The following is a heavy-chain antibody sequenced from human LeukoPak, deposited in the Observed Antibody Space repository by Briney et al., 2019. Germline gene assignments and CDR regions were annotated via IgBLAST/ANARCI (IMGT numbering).Heavy chain of an antibody. V-gene: IGHV3-53*01. Sequence: GRSLRLSCAASGFTFSSYGMHWVRQAPGKGLEWVSVIYSGGSTYYAGSVKGRFTISRDNSKNTLYLQMNSLRAEDTAVYYCAGNYEIAVGVYRRVNWFDPWGQGTLVTVSS. CDR3: AGNYEIAVGVYRRVNWFDP. J-gene: IGHJ5*02. CDR2: IYSGGST. D-gene: IGHD6-19*01. CDR1: GFTFSSYG.